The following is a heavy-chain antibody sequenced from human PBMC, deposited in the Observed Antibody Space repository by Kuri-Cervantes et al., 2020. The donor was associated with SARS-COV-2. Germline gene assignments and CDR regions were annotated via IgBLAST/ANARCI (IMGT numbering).Heavy chain of an antibody. CDR1: GFTVSSNY. Sequence: GESLKISCAASGFTVSSNYMSWVRQAPGKGLEWVGRIKSKTDGGTTDYAAPVKGRFTISRDDSKNTLYLQMNSLKTEDTAVYYCTTSLSVWGQGTLVTVSS. CDR3: TTSLSV. CDR2: IKSKTDGGTT. V-gene: IGHV3-15*01. J-gene: IGHJ4*02. D-gene: IGHD2/OR15-2a*01.